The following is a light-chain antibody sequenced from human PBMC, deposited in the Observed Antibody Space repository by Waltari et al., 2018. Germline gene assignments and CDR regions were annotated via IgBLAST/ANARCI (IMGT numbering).Light chain of an antibody. CDR3: QQRNNWPLT. CDR1: QSVSSY. V-gene: IGKV3-11*01. Sequence: EIVLTQSPATLSLSPGERATLSCRASQSVSSYLAWYQQKPGQAPRLLIYDASNRATGIPARFSGSGSGTDFALAISSLEPEDVAVYYCQQRNNWPLTFGPGTKVDIK. CDR2: DAS. J-gene: IGKJ3*01.